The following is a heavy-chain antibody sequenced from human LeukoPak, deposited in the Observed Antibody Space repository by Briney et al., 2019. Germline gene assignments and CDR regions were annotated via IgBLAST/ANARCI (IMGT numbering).Heavy chain of an antibody. J-gene: IGHJ2*01. Sequence: PSETLSLTCAVSGGSISSGDYYWSWIRQPPGKGLEWIGYIYYSGSTYYNPSLKSRVTISVDTSKNQFSLKLSSVTAADTAVYYCARVQASYWYFDLWGRGTLVTVSS. CDR3: ARVQASYWYFDL. V-gene: IGHV4-30-4*01. CDR1: GGSISSGDYY. CDR2: IYYSGST.